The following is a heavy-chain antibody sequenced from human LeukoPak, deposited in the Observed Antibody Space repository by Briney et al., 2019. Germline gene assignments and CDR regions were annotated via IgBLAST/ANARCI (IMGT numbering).Heavy chain of an antibody. CDR3: ARGGVNYKIAGP. CDR1: GGSITSYY. CDR2: IYYSGST. V-gene: IGHV4-59*01. J-gene: IGHJ5*02. Sequence: SETLSLTCTVSGGSITSYYWSWIRQPPGKGLEWIGYIYYSGSTKYNPSLKSRVTISVDTSKNQFSLKLSSVTAADTAVYYCARGGVNYKIAGPWGQGALVTVSS. D-gene: IGHD3-10*01.